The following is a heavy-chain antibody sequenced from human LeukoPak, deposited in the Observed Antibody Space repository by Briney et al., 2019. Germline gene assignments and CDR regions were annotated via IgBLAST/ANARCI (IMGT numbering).Heavy chain of an antibody. V-gene: IGHV3-33*01. Sequence: GGSLRLSCVASGFTFSTYGMHWVRQAPGKGLEWVAVIWYDGSNKYYADSVTGRFTISRDNSKNTLSLQMNSLRAEDTAVYYCARAPEWLIFDYWGQGTLVTVSS. J-gene: IGHJ4*02. CDR2: IWYDGSNK. CDR1: GFTFSTYG. CDR3: ARAPEWLIFDY. D-gene: IGHD6-19*01.